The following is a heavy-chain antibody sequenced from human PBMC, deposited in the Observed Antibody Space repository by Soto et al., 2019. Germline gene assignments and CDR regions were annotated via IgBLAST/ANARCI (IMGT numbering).Heavy chain of an antibody. Sequence: SEMLSLTCTVSGGSISSSSCYWGWIRQPPGKGLEWIGSIYYSGSTYYNTSLKSRVTISVDTSKNQFSLKLSSVTAMYYCASHDGYRTRYYGMDVWGQGTTVTVSS. CDR1: GGSISSSSCY. D-gene: IGHD5-18*01. CDR2: IYYSGST. J-gene: IGHJ6*02. CDR3: ASHDGYRTRYYGMDV. V-gene: IGHV4-39*01.